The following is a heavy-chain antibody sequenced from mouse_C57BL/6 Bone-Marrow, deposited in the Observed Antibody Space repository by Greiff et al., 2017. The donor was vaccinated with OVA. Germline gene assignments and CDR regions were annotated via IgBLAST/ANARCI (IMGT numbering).Heavy chain of an antibody. CDR1: GFSLTSYG. D-gene: IGHD1-1*01. CDR2: IWGVGST. CDR3: ASGGGSGAWFAY. V-gene: IGHV2-6*01. Sequence: VQLQESGPGLVAPSQSLSITCTVSGFSLTSYGVDWVRQSPGKGLEWLGVIWGVGSTHYNSAPKSRLSISKDNSKSQVFLKMISLQADDTAMYYCASGGGSGAWFAYWGQGTLVTVSA. J-gene: IGHJ3*01.